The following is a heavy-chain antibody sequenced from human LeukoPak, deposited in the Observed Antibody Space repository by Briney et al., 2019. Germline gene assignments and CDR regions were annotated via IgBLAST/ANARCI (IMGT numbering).Heavy chain of an antibody. V-gene: IGHV4-39*07. CDR2: IYHSGST. CDR3: ARTTEGGYSYGSFYYYYMDV. D-gene: IGHD5-18*01. CDR1: GGSISSGSYY. J-gene: IGHJ6*03. Sequence: SETLSLTCTVSGGSISSGSYYWGWIRQPPGKGLEWIGSIYHSGSTYYNPSLKSRVTISVHTSKNQFSLKLSSVTAADTAVYYCARTTEGGYSYGSFYYYYMDVWGKGATVTISS.